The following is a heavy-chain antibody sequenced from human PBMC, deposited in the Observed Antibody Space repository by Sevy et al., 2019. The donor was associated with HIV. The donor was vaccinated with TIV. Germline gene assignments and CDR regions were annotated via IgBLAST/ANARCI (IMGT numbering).Heavy chain of an antibody. CDR3: ARDGVRDYFDY. V-gene: IGHV3-21*01. D-gene: IGHD3-10*01. CDR2: ISYSSSYI. CDR1: EFTFSSYT. J-gene: IGHJ4*02. Sequence: GGSLRLSCAASEFTFSSYTMNWVRQAPGKGLEWVSSISYSSSYIYYADSVKGRFTISRDNAKNSLYLQMNSLRAEDTAIYYCARDGVRDYFDYWGQGTLVTVSS.